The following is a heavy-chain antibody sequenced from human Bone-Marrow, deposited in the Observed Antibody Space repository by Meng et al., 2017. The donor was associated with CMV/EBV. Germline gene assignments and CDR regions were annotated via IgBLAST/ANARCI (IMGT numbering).Heavy chain of an antibody. CDR1: GGSISSSSYY. CDR3: ATYWGSGYAWGY. D-gene: IGHD5-12*01. CDR2: IYYSGST. J-gene: IGHJ4*02. V-gene: IGHV4-39*07. Sequence: GSLRLSCTVSGGSISSSSYYWGWIRQPPGKGLEWIGSIYYSGSTYYNPSLKSRVTISVDTSKNQFSLKLSSVTAADTAVYYCATYWGSGYAWGYWGQGTLVTVSS.